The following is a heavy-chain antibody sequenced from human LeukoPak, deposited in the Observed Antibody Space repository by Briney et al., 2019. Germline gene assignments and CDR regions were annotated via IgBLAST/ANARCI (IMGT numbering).Heavy chain of an antibody. D-gene: IGHD2-2*01. CDR3: ARGGDHNLGYCSSTSCSFDY. Sequence: SGGSLRLSCAASGFTFTTYAMSWVRQVPGKGLEWVSAISNGGGSTYYTDSVKGRFTISRDNSKNTLYLQMNSLRAEDTAVYYCARGGDHNLGYCSSTSCSFDYWGQGTLVTVSS. CDR1: GFTFTTYA. J-gene: IGHJ4*02. CDR2: ISNGGGST. V-gene: IGHV3-23*01.